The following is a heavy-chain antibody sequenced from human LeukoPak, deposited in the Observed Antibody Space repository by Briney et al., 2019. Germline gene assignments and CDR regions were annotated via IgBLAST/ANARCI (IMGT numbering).Heavy chain of an antibody. CDR1: GGSISSYY. V-gene: IGHV4-59*08. D-gene: IGHD3-3*01. J-gene: IGHJ6*02. CDR2: IYYSGST. CDR3: ARSTPASYDHGGYYYGMVV. Sequence: SETLSLTCTVSGGSISSYYWSWIRQPPGKGLEWIGYIYYSGSTNYNPSLKSRVTISVDTSKNQFSLKLSSVTAADTAVYYCARSTPASYDHGGYYYGMVVWGQGTTVTVSS.